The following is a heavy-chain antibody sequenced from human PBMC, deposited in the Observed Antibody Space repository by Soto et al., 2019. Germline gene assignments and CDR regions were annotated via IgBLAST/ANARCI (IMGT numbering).Heavy chain of an antibody. D-gene: IGHD5-18*01. V-gene: IGHV1-69*12. CDR1: GGTFSSYA. J-gene: IGHJ6*02. Sequence: QVQLVQSGAEVKKPGSSVKVSCKACGGTFSSYAISWVRQAPGQGLEWMGGIIPIFGTADYAQKFQGRVTITADESTTTAYMELSSLRSEDTAVYYCATQGLPHYYYYGMDVWGQGTTVTVSS. CDR2: IIPIFGTA. CDR3: ATQGLPHYYYYGMDV.